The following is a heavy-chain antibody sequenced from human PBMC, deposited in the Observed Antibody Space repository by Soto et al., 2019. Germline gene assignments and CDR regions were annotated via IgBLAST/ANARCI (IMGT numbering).Heavy chain of an antibody. CDR1: GGSFSGYY. Sequence: KTSETLSLTCAVYGGSFSGYYWSWIRQPPGKGLEWIGEINHSGSTNYNPSLKSRVTISVDTSKNQFSLKLSSVTAADTAVYYCARITGTTQYYFDYWGQGTLVTVSS. V-gene: IGHV4-34*01. CDR2: INHSGST. J-gene: IGHJ4*02. CDR3: ARITGTTQYYFDY. D-gene: IGHD2-8*02.